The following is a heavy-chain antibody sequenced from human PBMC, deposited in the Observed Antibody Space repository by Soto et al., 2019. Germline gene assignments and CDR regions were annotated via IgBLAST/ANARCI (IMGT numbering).Heavy chain of an antibody. CDR1: GFTFSSYA. CDR2: ISGSGGST. V-gene: IGHV3-23*01. Sequence: GGSLRLSCTASGFTFSSYAMTWVRQAPGRGLEGVSAISGSGGSTYYADSVKGRFTISRDNSKNTLYLQMNSLRAEDTAVYYCAKDRRGDPGPIDYWGQGTLVTVSS. J-gene: IGHJ4*02. CDR3: AKDRRGDPGPIDY. D-gene: IGHD4-17*01.